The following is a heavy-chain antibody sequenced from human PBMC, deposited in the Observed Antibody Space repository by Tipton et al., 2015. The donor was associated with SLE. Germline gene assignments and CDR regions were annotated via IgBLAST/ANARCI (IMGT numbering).Heavy chain of an antibody. J-gene: IGHJ4*02. V-gene: IGHV3-21*01. CDR1: GFTFSTFG. D-gene: IGHD1-26*01. CDR3: ARKLVGATPLDY. Sequence: SLRLSCAASGFTFSTFGMHWVRQAPGKGLEWVSSISSSSSYIYYADSVKGRFTISRDNAKNSLYLQMNSLRAEDTAVYYCARKLVGATPLDYWGQGTLVTVSS. CDR2: ISSSSSYI.